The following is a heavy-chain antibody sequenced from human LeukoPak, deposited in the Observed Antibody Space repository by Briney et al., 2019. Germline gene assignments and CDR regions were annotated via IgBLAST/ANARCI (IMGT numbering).Heavy chain of an antibody. CDR1: GFTVSSNY. CDR2: IYSGGST. V-gene: IGHV3-53*01. Sequence: GGSLRLSCAASGFTVSSNYMSWVRQAPGKELEWVSIIYSGGSTYYADSVRGRFTISRDNSKNTLYLQMNSLRAEDTAVYYCARDRMVRYAFDIWGQGTLVTVSS. CDR3: ARDRMVRYAFDI. D-gene: IGHD3-10*01. J-gene: IGHJ3*02.